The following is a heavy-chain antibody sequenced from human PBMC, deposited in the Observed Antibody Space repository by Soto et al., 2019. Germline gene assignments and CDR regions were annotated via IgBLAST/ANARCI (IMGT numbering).Heavy chain of an antibody. D-gene: IGHD3-22*01. J-gene: IGHJ3*02. CDR1: GYPFRSCV. CDR2: INPDNGNT. Sequence: ASVKVSCKASGYPFRSCVMHWVRQAVGQRLEWMGWINPDNGNTKFSQKFQGRVTIARDTSATTVYMELSSLRSEDTAMYYCARDPNYYDSSGAFAIWGQGTMVTVPS. CDR3: ARDPNYYDSSGAFAI. V-gene: IGHV1-3*01.